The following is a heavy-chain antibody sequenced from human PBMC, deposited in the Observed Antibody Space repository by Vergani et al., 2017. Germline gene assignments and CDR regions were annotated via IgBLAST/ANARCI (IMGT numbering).Heavy chain of an antibody. Sequence: QVQLVESGGGVVQPGGSLRLSCAASGFTFNSYGLHWVRQAPGKGLEWVASIRSDESRRYYGDSMEGPFTISRDNSKDTLYLQMKSLRPEDTAVYYCAKEGGGYCSGGTCYPEYWDQETLVIVSS. J-gene: IGHJ4*02. CDR1: GFTFNSYG. CDR2: IRSDESRR. CDR3: AKEGGGYCSGGTCYPEY. D-gene: IGHD2-15*01. V-gene: IGHV3-30*02.